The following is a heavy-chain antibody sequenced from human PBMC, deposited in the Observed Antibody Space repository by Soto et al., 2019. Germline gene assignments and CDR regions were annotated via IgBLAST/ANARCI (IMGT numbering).Heavy chain of an antibody. V-gene: IGHV3-66*01. CDR3: VGYCSGGSCYHFDI. CDR1: GFTVSSNY. Sequence: EVQLVESGGGLVQPGGSLRLSCAASGFTVSSNYMSWVRQAPGKGLEWVSDIYSGGSTYYADSVKGRFTISRDNSKNTLYLQMNSLRAEDTAVYYCVGYCSGGSCYHFDIWGQGTMVTVSS. D-gene: IGHD2-15*01. CDR2: IYSGGST. J-gene: IGHJ3*02.